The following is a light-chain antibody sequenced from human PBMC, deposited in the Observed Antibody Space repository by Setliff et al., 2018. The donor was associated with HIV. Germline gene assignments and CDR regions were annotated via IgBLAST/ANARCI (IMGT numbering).Light chain of an antibody. J-gene: IGLJ1*01. CDR3: FSYTNTDTFV. CDR2: DVS. CDR1: PSDVGGFTL. Sequence: ALSQPASVSGSPGQSITIPCTGTPSDVGGFTLVSWYQKYPDRVPKLIIYDVSKRPSRVSDRFSGSKSANTASLTISGLQADDEADYFCFSYTNTDTFVFGTGTKVTVL. V-gene: IGLV2-23*02.